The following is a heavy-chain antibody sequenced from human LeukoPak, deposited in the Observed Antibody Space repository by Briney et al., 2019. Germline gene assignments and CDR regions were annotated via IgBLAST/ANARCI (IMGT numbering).Heavy chain of an antibody. J-gene: IGHJ5*02. CDR3: AREFLELLWFGELLNWFDP. D-gene: IGHD3-10*01. Sequence: GSLRLSCAASGFTFSSYWMSWVRQAPGKGLEWVANIKQDGSEKYYVDSVKGRFTISRDNAKNSLYLQMNSLRAEDTAVYYCAREFLELLWFGELLNWFDPWGQGTLVTVSS. CDR1: GFTFSSYW. CDR2: IKQDGSEK. V-gene: IGHV3-7*01.